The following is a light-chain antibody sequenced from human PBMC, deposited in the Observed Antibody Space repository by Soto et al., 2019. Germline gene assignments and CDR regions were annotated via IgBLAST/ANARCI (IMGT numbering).Light chain of an antibody. J-gene: IGKJ1*01. CDR1: QSVGSW. CDR3: QQYGSFSPLT. Sequence: DIQMTQSPSTLSASVGDRVTITCRAIQSVGSWLAWYQQKPGKAPKLLIYKASSLESGVPSRLSGSGSGTELSLTISSLQPDDFASYHCQQYGSFSPLTFGQGTKVEIK. CDR2: KAS. V-gene: IGKV1-5*03.